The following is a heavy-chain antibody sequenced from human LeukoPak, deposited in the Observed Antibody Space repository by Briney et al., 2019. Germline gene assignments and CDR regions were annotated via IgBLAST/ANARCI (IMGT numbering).Heavy chain of an antibody. J-gene: IGHJ4*02. D-gene: IGHD1/OR15-1a*01. CDR2: IRYDGSNK. V-gene: IGHV3-30*02. CDR3: AKDHGRASWTEQNHFDY. Sequence: PGGSLRLSCAASGFTFSSYGMHWVRQAPGEGLEWVAFIRYDGSNKYYADSVKGRFTISRDNSKNTLYLQMNSLRAEDTAVFYCAKDHGRASWTEQNHFDYWGQGTLVTVSS. CDR1: GFTFSSYG.